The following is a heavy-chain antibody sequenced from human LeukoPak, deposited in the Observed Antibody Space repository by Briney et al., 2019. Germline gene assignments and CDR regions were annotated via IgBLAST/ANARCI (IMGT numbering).Heavy chain of an antibody. V-gene: IGHV3-23*01. Sequence: GGSLRLSCAASGFTFSTHAMSWVRQAPGKGLEWVAGITGSTGNTYHADSVKGRFTISRDNSKNTLYLQMNSLRAEDTAVYYCAKDCWIGYSSSWYCYWGQGTLVTVSS. J-gene: IGHJ4*02. CDR2: ITGSTGNT. D-gene: IGHD6-13*01. CDR1: GFTFSTHA. CDR3: AKDCWIGYSSSWYCY.